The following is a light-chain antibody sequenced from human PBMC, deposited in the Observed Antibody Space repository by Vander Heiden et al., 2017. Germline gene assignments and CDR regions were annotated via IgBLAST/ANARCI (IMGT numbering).Light chain of an antibody. Sequence: DIHVPQSPSSLSASVGDRVTITCRASQSISSYLNWYQQKPGKAPKLLIYAASSLQSGVPSRFSGSGSGTEFTLTISSLQPEDFATYYCQQSYSTPRTFGQGTKVEIK. CDR3: QQSYSTPRT. J-gene: IGKJ1*01. CDR1: QSISSY. V-gene: IGKV1-39*01. CDR2: AAS.